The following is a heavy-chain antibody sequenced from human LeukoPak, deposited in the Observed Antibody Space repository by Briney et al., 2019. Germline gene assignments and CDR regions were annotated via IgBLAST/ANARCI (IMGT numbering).Heavy chain of an antibody. J-gene: IGHJ4*02. CDR1: GYTFTSYD. Sequence: ASVKVSCKASGYTFTSYDTNWVRQATGQGLEWMGWMNPNSGNTGYAQKFQGRVTMTRKTSISTAYMELSSLRSEDAAVYYCARAPSITGTTPPGYWGQGTLVTVSS. V-gene: IGHV1-8*01. D-gene: IGHD1-7*01. CDR2: MNPNSGNT. CDR3: ARAPSITGTTPPGY.